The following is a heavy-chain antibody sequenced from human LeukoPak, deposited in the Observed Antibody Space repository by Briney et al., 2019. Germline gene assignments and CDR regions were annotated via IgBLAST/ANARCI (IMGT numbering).Heavy chain of an antibody. CDR1: GGSFSGYY. D-gene: IGHD2-2*01. V-gene: IGHV4-31*11. CDR2: IYYSGST. Sequence: SETLSLTCAVYGGSFSGYYWSWIRQHPGKGLEWIGYIYYSGSTYYNPSLKSRVTISVDTSKNQFSLKLCSVTAADTAVYYCARVGCSSTSCYLIDYWGQGTLVTVSS. J-gene: IGHJ4*02. CDR3: ARVGCSSTSCYLIDY.